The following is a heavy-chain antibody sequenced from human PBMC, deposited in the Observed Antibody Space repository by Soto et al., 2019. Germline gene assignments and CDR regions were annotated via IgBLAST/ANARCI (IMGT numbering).Heavy chain of an antibody. J-gene: IGHJ6*02. V-gene: IGHV3-23*01. CDR2: ISGSGGST. D-gene: IGHD2-2*01. CDR3: AKVFLPLEYCISTSCYFSVSYYYGMDV. CDR1: GFPVSSNY. Sequence: GGSLSLSCAASGFPVSSNYMSWVRQAPGKGLEWVSAISGSGGSTYYADSVKGRFTISRDNSKNTLYLQMNSLRAEDTAVYYCAKVFLPLEYCISTSCYFSVSYYYGMDVWGQGTTVTVSS.